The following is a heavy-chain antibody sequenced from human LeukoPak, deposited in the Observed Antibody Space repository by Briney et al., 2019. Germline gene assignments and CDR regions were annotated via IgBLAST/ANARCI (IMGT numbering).Heavy chain of an antibody. CDR1: GFTFSSYG. V-gene: IGHV3-30*18. CDR3: AKDLGYSSGRPTNLHY. CDR2: ISYDGSNK. J-gene: IGHJ4*02. D-gene: IGHD6-19*01. Sequence: GGSLRLSCAASGFTFSSYGMHWVRQAPGKGLEWVAVISYDGSNKYYADSVKGRLTISRDNSKNTLYLQMNSLRAEDTAVYYCAKDLGYSSGRPTNLHYWGQGTLVTVSS.